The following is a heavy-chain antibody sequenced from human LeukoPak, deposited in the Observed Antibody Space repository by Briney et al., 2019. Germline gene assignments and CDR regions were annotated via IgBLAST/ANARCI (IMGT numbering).Heavy chain of an antibody. CDR1: GGTFSSYA. V-gene: IGHV1-69*04. Sequence: ASVKVSCKASGGTFSSYAISWVRQAPGQGLEWMGRIIPILGIANYAQKFQGRVTMTEDTSTDTAYMEPSSLRSEDTAVYYCATDIVVVPAAPQRYWGQGTLVTVSS. J-gene: IGHJ4*02. CDR2: IIPILGIA. CDR3: ATDIVVVPAAPQRY. D-gene: IGHD2-2*01.